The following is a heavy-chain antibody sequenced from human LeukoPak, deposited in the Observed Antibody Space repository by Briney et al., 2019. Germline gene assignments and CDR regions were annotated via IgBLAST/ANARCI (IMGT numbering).Heavy chain of an antibody. D-gene: IGHD6-13*01. Sequence: GGSLRLSCVASELTFSRYWMHWVRQAPGKGLEWVSAISSSGDTTYYADSVKGRFTISRDNSKTTLYGQMNSLRAEDTAIYYCAKGDRVAAAAMVDYWGQGTLVTVSS. CDR1: ELTFSRYW. CDR2: ISSSGDTT. J-gene: IGHJ4*02. V-gene: IGHV3-23*01. CDR3: AKGDRVAAAAMVDY.